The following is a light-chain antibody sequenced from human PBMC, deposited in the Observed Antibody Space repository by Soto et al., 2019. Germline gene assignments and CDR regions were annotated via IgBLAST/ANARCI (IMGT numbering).Light chain of an antibody. CDR2: DAS. J-gene: IGKJ1*01. Sequence: DIQMTQSPSTLSASVGDRVTITCRASQNIHNWLAWYQQEPEKAPKLLIYDASSLESGVPSRFSGSGSGTEFTLTISSLQPDDFATYYCQQYNSYSGTFGQGTKVDIK. V-gene: IGKV1-5*01. CDR1: QNIHNW. CDR3: QQYNSYSGT.